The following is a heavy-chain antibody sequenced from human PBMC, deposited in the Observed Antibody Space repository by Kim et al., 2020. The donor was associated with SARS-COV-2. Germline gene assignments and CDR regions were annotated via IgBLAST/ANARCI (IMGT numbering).Heavy chain of an antibody. Sequence: GGSLRLSCAASGFTFSSYAMHWVRQAPGKGLEWVAVISYDGSNKYYADSVKGRFTISRDNSKNTLYLQMNSLRAEDTAVYYCARDRYFDWLSLLYYYYG. J-gene: IGHJ6*01. CDR1: GFTFSSYA. D-gene: IGHD3-9*01. CDR3: ARDRYFDWLSLLYYYYG. V-gene: IGHV3-30*04. CDR2: ISYDGSNK.